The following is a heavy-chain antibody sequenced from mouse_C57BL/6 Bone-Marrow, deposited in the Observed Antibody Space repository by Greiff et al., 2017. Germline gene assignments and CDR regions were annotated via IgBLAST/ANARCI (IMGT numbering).Heavy chain of an antibody. Sequence: EVKLQESGPGLVKPSQSLSLTCSVTGYSITSGYYWNWIRQFPGNKLEWMGYISYDGSNNYNPSLKNRISITRDTSKNQFFLKLNSVTTEDTATYYCARVYGNCFDYWGQGTTLTVSS. CDR3: ARVYGNCFDY. V-gene: IGHV3-6*01. CDR2: ISYDGSN. CDR1: GYSITSGYY. D-gene: IGHD2-1*01. J-gene: IGHJ2*01.